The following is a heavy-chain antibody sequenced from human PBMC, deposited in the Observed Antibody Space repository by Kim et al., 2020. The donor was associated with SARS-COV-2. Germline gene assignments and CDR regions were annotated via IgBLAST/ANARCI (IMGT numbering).Heavy chain of an antibody. Sequence: NYAQKLQGRVTMTTDTSTSTAYMELRSLGSDDTAVYYCARDSGDSGWWRYWGQGTLVTVSS. V-gene: IGHV1-18*01. CDR3: ARDSGDSGWWRY. J-gene: IGHJ4*02. D-gene: IGHD6-19*01.